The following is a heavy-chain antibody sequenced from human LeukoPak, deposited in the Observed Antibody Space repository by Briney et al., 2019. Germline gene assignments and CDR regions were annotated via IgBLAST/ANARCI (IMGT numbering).Heavy chain of an antibody. J-gene: IGHJ3*02. D-gene: IGHD3-22*01. V-gene: IGHV1-2*02. CDR1: GYTFTGYY. Sequence: ASVKVSCKASGYTFTGYYMHWVRQAPGQGLEWMGWINPNSGGTNYAQKFQGRVTMTRDTSISTAYMELSRLRSDDTAVYYCARSYDSSGYYDEDAFDIWGQGTMVTVSS. CDR3: ARSYDSSGYYDEDAFDI. CDR2: INPNSGGT.